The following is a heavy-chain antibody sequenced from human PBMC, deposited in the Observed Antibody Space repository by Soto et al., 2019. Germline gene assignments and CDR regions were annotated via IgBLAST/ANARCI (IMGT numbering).Heavy chain of an antibody. CDR2: IKQDGSEK. V-gene: IGHV3-7*01. D-gene: IGHD2-2*01. Sequence: GGSLRLSCAASGFTFSSYWMSWVRQAPGKGLEWVANIKQDGSEKYYVDSVKGRFTISRDNAKNSLYLQMNSLRAEDTAVYYCAIDPQYQLLYYYYYYGMDVWGQGTTVTVSS. CDR3: AIDPQYQLLYYYYYYGMDV. CDR1: GFTFSSYW. J-gene: IGHJ6*02.